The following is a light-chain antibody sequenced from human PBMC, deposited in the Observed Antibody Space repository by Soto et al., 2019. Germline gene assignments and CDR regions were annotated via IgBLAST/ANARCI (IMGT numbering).Light chain of an antibody. J-gene: IGKJ3*01. Sequence: EIVLTQSPATLSLSPGERATLSCRASQSVSRNLAWFQQKPGQAPRLLIYDASSRATGIPARFSGSGSGTDFPLTISSLEPEDFAVSYCQQRSKWPPLFTFGPGTKVDIK. CDR2: DAS. CDR3: QQRSKWPPLFT. V-gene: IGKV3-11*01. CDR1: QSVSRN.